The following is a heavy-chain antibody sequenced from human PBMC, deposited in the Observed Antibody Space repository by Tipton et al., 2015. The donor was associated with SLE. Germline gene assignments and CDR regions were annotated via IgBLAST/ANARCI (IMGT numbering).Heavy chain of an antibody. J-gene: IGHJ6*02. D-gene: IGHD2-15*01. CDR1: GFTFSSYG. Sequence: SLRLSYAASGFTFSSYGMHWVRQAPGKGLEWVAVIWYDGSNKYYADSVKGRFTISRDNSKNTLYLQMNSLRAEDTAVYYCAGRIGGYYGMDVWGQGTTVTVSS. CDR3: AGRIGGYYGMDV. CDR2: IWYDGSNK. V-gene: IGHV3-33*03.